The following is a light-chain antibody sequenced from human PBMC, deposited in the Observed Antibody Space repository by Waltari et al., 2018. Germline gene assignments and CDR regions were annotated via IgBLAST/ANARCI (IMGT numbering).Light chain of an antibody. J-gene: IGLJ3*02. Sequence: QSVLTQPPSASGTPGQSVTISCSGSSSHLGSNSVNWYQQLPGSAPKLLIYNDEHRPSGVPDRFSGSKSGTSASLAISGLQSEDEADYYCAAWDDSLNGWVFGGGTKLTVL. V-gene: IGLV1-44*01. CDR3: AAWDDSLNGWV. CDR1: SSHLGSNS. CDR2: NDE.